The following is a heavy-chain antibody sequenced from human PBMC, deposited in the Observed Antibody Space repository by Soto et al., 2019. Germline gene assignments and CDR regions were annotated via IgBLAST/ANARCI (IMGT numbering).Heavy chain of an antibody. V-gene: IGHV7-4-1*01. CDR3: ARGAENTNTKSITIFGVVSSYYYMHV. D-gene: IGHD3-3*01. CDR1: GYTFTSYA. J-gene: IGHJ6*03. Sequence: VKVSCKASGYTFTSYAMNWVRQAPGQGLEWMGWINTNTGNPTYAQGFTGRFVFSLDTSVSTAYLQICSLKAEDTAVYYCARGAENTNTKSITIFGVVSSYYYMHVWGKGTTVTVSS. CDR2: INTNTGNP.